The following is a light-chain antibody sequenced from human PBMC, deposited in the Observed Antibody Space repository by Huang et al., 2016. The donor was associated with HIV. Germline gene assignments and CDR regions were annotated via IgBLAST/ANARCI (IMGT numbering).Light chain of an antibody. J-gene: IGKJ4*01. CDR1: QNIGNY. V-gene: IGKV3-11*01. CDR2: DTS. CDR3: QQRSNWLT. Sequence: EIVLTQSPATLSLSPGDRATLSCRANQNIGNYLAWYQQKPGQAPRLLMYDTSNRATGIPARFSGGGSGTDFTLTISSLEPEDFAVYFCQQRSNWLTFGGGTKVETK.